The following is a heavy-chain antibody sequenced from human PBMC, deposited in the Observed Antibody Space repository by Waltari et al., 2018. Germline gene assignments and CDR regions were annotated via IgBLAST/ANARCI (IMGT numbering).Heavy chain of an antibody. CDR3: ARAHRYFDWLLSAAFDI. CDR2: IYYSGST. V-gene: IGHV4-39*07. J-gene: IGHJ3*02. CDR1: GGSISSSSYY. D-gene: IGHD3-9*01. Sequence: QLQLQESGPGLVKPSETLSLTCTVSGGSISSSSYYWGWIRQPPGKGLEWIGSIYYSGSTYYNPSRKSRVTISVDTSKNQFSLKLSSVTAADTAVYYCARAHRYFDWLLSAAFDIWGQGTMVTVSS.